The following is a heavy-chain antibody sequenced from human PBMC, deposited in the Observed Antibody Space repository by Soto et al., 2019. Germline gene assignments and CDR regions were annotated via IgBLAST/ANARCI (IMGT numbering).Heavy chain of an antibody. CDR1: GGSIISSSYY. D-gene: IGHD3-10*01. Sequence: AETLSLTCTVSGGSIISSSYYFFCIRQPPWNGLELIGSIYYSGSTYYNPSLKSRVTISVDTSKNQFSLKLSSVTAADTAVYYCARQGYYYGSGSYYFDYYYGMDVWGQGTTVTVSS. CDR2: IYYSGST. CDR3: ARQGYYYGSGSYYFDYYYGMDV. J-gene: IGHJ6*02. V-gene: IGHV4-39*01.